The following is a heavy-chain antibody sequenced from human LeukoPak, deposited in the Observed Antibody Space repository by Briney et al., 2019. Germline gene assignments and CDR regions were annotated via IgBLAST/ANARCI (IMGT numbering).Heavy chain of an antibody. CDR1: GFTFNNYG. Sequence: PGGSLRPSCAASGFTFNNYGMHWVRQAPGKGLEWVAVIWYDGSYKHHADSVKGRFTISRDNSKNTLYLQMNSLRAEDTAVYYCARGAAAGPDAFDIWGQGTMVTVSS. CDR3: ARGAAAGPDAFDI. CDR2: IWYDGSYK. J-gene: IGHJ3*02. D-gene: IGHD6-13*01. V-gene: IGHV3-33*01.